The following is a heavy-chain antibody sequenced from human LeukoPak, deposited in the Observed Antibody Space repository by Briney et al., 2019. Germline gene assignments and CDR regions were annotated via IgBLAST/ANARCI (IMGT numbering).Heavy chain of an antibody. CDR2: INHSGST. D-gene: IGHD6-6*01. J-gene: IGHJ6*02. CDR1: GGSFSGYY. V-gene: IGHV4-34*01. CDR3: ARGSIAARPWYYYGMDV. Sequence: PSETLSLTCAVYGGSFSGYYWSWIRQPPGKGLERIGEINHSGSTNYNPSLKSRVTISVDTSKNQFSLKLSSVTAADTAVYYCARGSIAARPWYYYGMDVWGQGTTVTVSS.